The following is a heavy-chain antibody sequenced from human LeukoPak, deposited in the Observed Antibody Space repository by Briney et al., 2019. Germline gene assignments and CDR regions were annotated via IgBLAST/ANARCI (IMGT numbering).Heavy chain of an antibody. D-gene: IGHD5-18*01. V-gene: IGHV1-3*01. Sequence: ASVKVSCKASGYTFTSYAMHWVRQAPGQRLEWMGWINAGNANTKYSQKFQGRVTITRDTSASTAYMELSSLRSEATAIYYCARLRGYSYNFDYWGQGTLVTVSS. J-gene: IGHJ4*02. CDR3: ARLRGYSYNFDY. CDR2: INAGNANT. CDR1: GYTFTSYA.